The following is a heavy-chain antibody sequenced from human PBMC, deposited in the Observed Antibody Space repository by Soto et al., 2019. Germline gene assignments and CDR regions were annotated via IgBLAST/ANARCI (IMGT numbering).Heavy chain of an antibody. CDR3: PRVGRFDY. D-gene: IGHD1-26*01. CDR1: GFTFSSYA. CDR2: ISYDGSNK. V-gene: IGHV3-30-3*01. J-gene: IGHJ4*02. Sequence: GGSLRLSCAASGFTFSSYAMHWVRQAPGKGLEWVAVISYDGSNKYYADSVKGRFTISRDNSKNTLYLQMNSLRAEDTAVYYCPRVGRFDYWGQGTPVTVSS.